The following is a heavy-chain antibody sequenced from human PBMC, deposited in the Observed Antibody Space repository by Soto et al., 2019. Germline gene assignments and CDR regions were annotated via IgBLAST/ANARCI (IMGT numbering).Heavy chain of an antibody. D-gene: IGHD3-10*01. J-gene: IGHJ5*02. V-gene: IGHV4-31*03. CDR1: GGSISSVGYY. CDR2: IYYSGST. Sequence: QVQLQESGPGLVKPSQTLSLTCTVSGGSISSVGYYWSWIRQHPGKGLEWIGYIYYSGSTYYNPSLKSRVTISVDTSKNPFALKLSSVTAADTAVYYCARDYYGSGIGGHWFDPWGQGTLVTVSS. CDR3: ARDYYGSGIGGHWFDP.